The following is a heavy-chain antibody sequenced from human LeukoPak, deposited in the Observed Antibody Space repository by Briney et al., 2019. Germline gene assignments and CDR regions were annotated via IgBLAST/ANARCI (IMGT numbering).Heavy chain of an antibody. CDR3: ARGPYCSTTNCYSPYYYYYMSV. V-gene: IGHV5-51*01. CDR2: IHPGDSNI. J-gene: IGHJ6*03. D-gene: IGHD2-2*01. Sequence: GESLKISCQCSGYSSPRDWIAWVRQPPGKGLEWMGIIHPGDSNIVYSPFLQAQVTISADKSIRTAYLQWSSLKASDTAMYYCARGPYCSTTNCYSPYYYYYMSVWGRGTTVTVSS. CDR1: GYSSPRDW.